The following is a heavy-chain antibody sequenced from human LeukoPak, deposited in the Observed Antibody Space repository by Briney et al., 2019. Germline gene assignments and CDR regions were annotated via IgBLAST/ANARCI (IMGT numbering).Heavy chain of an antibody. Sequence: GASVTVSCKASGYTFTGYYMYWVRQAPGQGIEWIGWINPNSGGTNYAQKFQGRVTMTRDTSISTAYMELSRLRSDDTAVYYCARDIRDAFDIWGQGTMVTVSS. V-gene: IGHV1-2*02. CDR3: ARDIRDAFDI. CDR2: INPNSGGT. J-gene: IGHJ3*02. D-gene: IGHD3-3*02. CDR1: GYTFTGYY.